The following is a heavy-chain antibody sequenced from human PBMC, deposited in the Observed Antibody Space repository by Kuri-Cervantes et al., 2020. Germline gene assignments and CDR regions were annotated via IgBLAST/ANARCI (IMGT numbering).Heavy chain of an antibody. CDR2: IYHSGST. CDR3: AKMGESVTAGAFDY. Sequence: SQTLSLTCAVSGYSISSGYYWGWIRQPPGKGLEWIGSIYHSGSTYYNPSLKSRVSLSVDKSKNQFSLNLNSVTAADTAIYYRAKMGESVTAGAFDYWGQGTLVTVSS. D-gene: IGHD1-20*01. J-gene: IGHJ4*02. V-gene: IGHV4-38-2*01. CDR1: GYSISSGYY.